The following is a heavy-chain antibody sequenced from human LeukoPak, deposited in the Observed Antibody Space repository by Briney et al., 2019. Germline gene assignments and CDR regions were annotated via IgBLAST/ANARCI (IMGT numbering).Heavy chain of an antibody. CDR2: IKSKTDGGTT. CDR1: GFTFSNAW. Sequence: GGSLRLSCAASGFTFSNAWMSWVRQAPGKGLEWVGRIKSKTDGGTTDYAAPVKGRFTISRDDSKNTLYLQMNSLKTEDTAVYYCTTLVGATPPFDYWGQGTLVTVSS. J-gene: IGHJ4*02. V-gene: IGHV3-15*01. CDR3: TTLVGATPPFDY. D-gene: IGHD1-26*01.